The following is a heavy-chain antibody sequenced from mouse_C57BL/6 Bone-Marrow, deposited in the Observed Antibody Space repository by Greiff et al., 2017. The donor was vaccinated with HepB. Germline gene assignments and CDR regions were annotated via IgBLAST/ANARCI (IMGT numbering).Heavy chain of an antibody. D-gene: IGHD1-1*01. CDR1: GFSLTSYG. J-gene: IGHJ4*01. CDR2: IWSGGST. V-gene: IGHV2-2*01. Sequence: VKLVESGPGLVKPSQCLSITCTVSGFSLTSYGVNWVRQSPGKGLEWLGVIWSGGSTDYNAAFIYRLSISKDNSKSQVFFKMNSLQSDDTAIYYCARSYRDYAMDYWGQGTSVTVSS. CDR3: ARSYRDYAMDY.